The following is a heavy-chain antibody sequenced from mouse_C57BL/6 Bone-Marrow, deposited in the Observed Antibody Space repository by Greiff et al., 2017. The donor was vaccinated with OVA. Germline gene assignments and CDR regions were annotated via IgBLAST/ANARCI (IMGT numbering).Heavy chain of an antibody. V-gene: IGHV7-1*01. J-gene: IGHJ4*01. CDR2: SRNKANDYTT. Sequence: EVKLVESGGGLVQSGRSLRLSCATSGFTFSDFYMEWVRQAPGKGLEWIAASRNKANDYTTEYSASVKGRFIVSRDTSQSILYLQMNALRAEDTAIYYCARDGGGLRSAMDYWGQGTSVTVSS. D-gene: IGHD3-1*01. CDR1: GFTFSDFY. CDR3: ARDGGGLRSAMDY.